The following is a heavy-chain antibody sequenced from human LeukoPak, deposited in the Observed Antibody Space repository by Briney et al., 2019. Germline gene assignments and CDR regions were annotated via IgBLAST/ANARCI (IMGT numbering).Heavy chain of an antibody. Sequence: ASVKVSCKVSGYTLTELSMHWVRQAPGKGLEWMGGFDPEDGETIYAQKFQGRVTMTEDTSTDTAYMELSSLRSEDTAVYYCATEPPFWSGRVFDYWGQGTLVTVSS. CDR3: ATEPPFWSGRVFDY. D-gene: IGHD3-3*01. V-gene: IGHV1-24*01. CDR2: FDPEDGET. J-gene: IGHJ4*02. CDR1: GYTLTELS.